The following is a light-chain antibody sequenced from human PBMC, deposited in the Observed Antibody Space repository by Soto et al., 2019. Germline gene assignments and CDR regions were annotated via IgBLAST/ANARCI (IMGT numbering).Light chain of an antibody. Sequence: EIVLTQSPATLSLSPGERATLSCRASQSVSRYLAWYQQKPGQAPRLLIYDASHKDTGIPARFSGSGSGTDFTLTISSLEPEDFAVYYCQQRSNWPTTFGQVTNVEIK. CDR3: QQRSNWPTT. J-gene: IGKJ1*01. CDR2: DAS. CDR1: QSVSRY. V-gene: IGKV3-11*01.